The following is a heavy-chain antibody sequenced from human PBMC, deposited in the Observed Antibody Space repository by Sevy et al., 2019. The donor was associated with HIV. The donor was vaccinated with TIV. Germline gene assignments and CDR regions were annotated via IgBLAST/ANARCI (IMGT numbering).Heavy chain of an antibody. J-gene: IGHJ6*02. D-gene: IGHD6-19*01. CDR2: IYYSGST. Sequence: SETLSLTCTVSGGSISSSSYYWGWIRQPPGKRLEWIGSIYYSGSTYYNPSLKSRVTISVDTSKNQFSLKLSSVTAADTAVYYCARQGIAVAGVYYYYYGMDVWGQRTTVTVSS. CDR1: GGSISSSSYY. CDR3: ARQGIAVAGVYYYYYGMDV. V-gene: IGHV4-39*01.